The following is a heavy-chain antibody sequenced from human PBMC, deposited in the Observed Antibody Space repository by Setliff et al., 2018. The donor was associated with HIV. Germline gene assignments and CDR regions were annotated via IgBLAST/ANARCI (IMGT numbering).Heavy chain of an antibody. CDR2: IDTDNGDT. V-gene: IGHV1-3*04. J-gene: IGHJ4*02. D-gene: IGHD3-22*01. Sequence: ASVKVSCKASGYTFSEYAIHWVRQAPGQRLEWMGRIDTDNGDTKYSQNFQGRVTITMDTSATTVYMELRSLGSEDTAVYYCTRERTFYYTGSDYYLDYWGQGTLVTVSS. CDR1: GYTFSEYA. CDR3: TRERTFYYTGSDYYLDY.